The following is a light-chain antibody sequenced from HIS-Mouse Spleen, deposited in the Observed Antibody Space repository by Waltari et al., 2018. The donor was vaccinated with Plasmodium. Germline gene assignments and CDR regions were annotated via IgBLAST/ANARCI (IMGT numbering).Light chain of an antibody. CDR2: HAS. CDR3: QQRSNWYT. CDR1: QIVSSY. V-gene: IGKV3-11*01. J-gene: IGKJ2*01. Sequence: EIVLTQSPATLSLSPGERSSLSCRASQIVSSYLAWYQQKPGQAPRLLLSHASNRATGIPARFSGSGSGTDFTLTISSLEPEDFAVYYCQQRSNWYTFGQGTKLEIK.